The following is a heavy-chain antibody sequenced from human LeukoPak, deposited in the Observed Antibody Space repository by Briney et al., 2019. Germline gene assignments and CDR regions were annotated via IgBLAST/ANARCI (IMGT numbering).Heavy chain of an antibody. Sequence: SETLSLTCTVSGGSISSSSYYWGWIRQPPGKGLEWIGSIYYSGSTYYNPSLKSRVTISVDTSKNQFSLKLSSVTVADTAVYYCARRYHQLGAGFDYWGQGTLVTVSS. D-gene: IGHD7-27*01. CDR3: ARRYHQLGAGFDY. V-gene: IGHV4-39*01. J-gene: IGHJ4*02. CDR2: IYYSGST. CDR1: GGSISSSSYY.